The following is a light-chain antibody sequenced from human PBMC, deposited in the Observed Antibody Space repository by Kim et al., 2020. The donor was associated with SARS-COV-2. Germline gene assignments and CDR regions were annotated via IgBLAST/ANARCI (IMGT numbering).Light chain of an antibody. Sequence: VSPGESVPLSCTASQTVGANFAWYQHKPGQAPRLLIYAGSTRATGIPARFSGSGSGTEFTLTIGGLQSEDFAIYYCQQSNNWPLTFGGGTKVDIK. CDR1: QTVGAN. J-gene: IGKJ4*01. V-gene: IGKV3-15*01. CDR2: AGS. CDR3: QQSNNWPLT.